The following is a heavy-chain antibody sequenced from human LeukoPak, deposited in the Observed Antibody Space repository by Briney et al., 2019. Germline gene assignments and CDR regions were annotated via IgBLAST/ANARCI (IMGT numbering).Heavy chain of an antibody. CDR2: IYYSGST. CDR3: ARGAVEMATIVWFDP. J-gene: IGHJ5*02. D-gene: IGHD5-24*01. Sequence: SQTLSLTCTVSGGSISSGGYYWSWIRQHPGKGLEWIGYIYYSGSTYYNPSLKSRVTISVDTSKNQFSLKLSSVTAADTAVYYCARGAVEMATIVWFDPWGQGTLVTVSS. CDR1: GGSISSGGYY. V-gene: IGHV4-31*03.